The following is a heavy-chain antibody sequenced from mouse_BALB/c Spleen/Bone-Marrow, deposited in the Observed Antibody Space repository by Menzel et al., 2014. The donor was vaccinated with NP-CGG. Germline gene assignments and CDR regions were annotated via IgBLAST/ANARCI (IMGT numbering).Heavy chain of an antibody. CDR3: ASYGYGWYFDV. CDR1: GLNIKDTY. Sequence: EVQLQQSGAELVELGASVKLSCTASGLNIKDTYMHWVKQRPEQGLEWIGRIDPANGNTKYDPKFQGKATITADTSSNTAHLQLNSLTSEDTAVYYCASYGYGWYFDVWGAGTTVTVSS. V-gene: IGHV14-3*02. CDR2: IDPANGNT. D-gene: IGHD2-2*01. J-gene: IGHJ1*01.